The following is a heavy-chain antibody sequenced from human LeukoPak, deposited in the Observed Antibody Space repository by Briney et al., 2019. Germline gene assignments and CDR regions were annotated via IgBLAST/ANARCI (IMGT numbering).Heavy chain of an antibody. CDR1: GGSFSGYY. J-gene: IGHJ5*02. Sequence: SETLSLTCAVYGGSFSGYYWSWIRQPPGKGLEWIGEINHSGSTIYNPSLKSRVTISVDAPKNQFSLKLSSVTAADTAVYYCARARGYSYGYKGWFDPWGQGTLVTVSS. V-gene: IGHV4-34*01. D-gene: IGHD5-18*01. CDR3: ARARGYSYGYKGWFDP. CDR2: INHSGST.